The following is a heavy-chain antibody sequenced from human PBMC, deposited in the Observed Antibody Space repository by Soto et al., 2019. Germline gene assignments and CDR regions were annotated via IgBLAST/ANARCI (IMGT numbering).Heavy chain of an antibody. CDR2: INPNSGGT. Sequence: QVQLVQSGAEVKKPGASVKVSCKASGYTFTGYYMHWVRQAPGQGLEWMGWINPNSGGTNYAQKFQGWVTMTRDTSISTAYMELSRLRSDDTAVYYCARGYSTLPAAEYFQHWGQGTLVTFSS. J-gene: IGHJ1*01. CDR3: ARGYSTLPAAEYFQH. V-gene: IGHV1-2*04. CDR1: GYTFTGYY. D-gene: IGHD6-13*01.